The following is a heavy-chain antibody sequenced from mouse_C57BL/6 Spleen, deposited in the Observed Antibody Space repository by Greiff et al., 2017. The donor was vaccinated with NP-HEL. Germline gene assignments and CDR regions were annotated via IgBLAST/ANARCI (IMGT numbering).Heavy chain of an antibody. V-gene: IGHV14-1*01. CDR1: GFNIKDYY. CDR2: IDPEDGDT. J-gene: IGHJ4*01. Sequence: VQLQQSGAELVRPGASVKLSCTASGFNIKDYYMHWVKQRPEQGLEWIGRIDPEDGDTEYAPKFQGKATMTADTSSNTAYLQLSSLTSEDTAVYYCTRDYGSSYEAMDYWGQGTSVTVSS. CDR3: TRDYGSSYEAMDY. D-gene: IGHD1-1*01.